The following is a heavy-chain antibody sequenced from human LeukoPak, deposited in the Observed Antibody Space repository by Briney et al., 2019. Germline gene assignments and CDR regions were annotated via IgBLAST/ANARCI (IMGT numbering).Heavy chain of an antibody. D-gene: IGHD4-23*01. V-gene: IGHV3-11*04. J-gene: IGHJ5*02. CDR3: ARVEGRSYGGNSAWFDP. CDR1: RFTISDYY. CDR2: ISSSGSTL. Sequence: GGSLRLSCAASRFTISDYYMSWIRQAPGKGLEWVSYISSSGSTLYYADSVKGRFTISRDNAKNSLYLQMNSLRAEDTAVYYYARVEGRSYGGNSAWFDPWGQGTLVTVSS.